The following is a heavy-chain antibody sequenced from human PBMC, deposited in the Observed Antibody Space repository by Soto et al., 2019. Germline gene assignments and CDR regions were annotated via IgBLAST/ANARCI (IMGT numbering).Heavy chain of an antibody. Sequence: QLQLQESGPGLVKPSQTLSLACTVSGGSFSSGGYYWSWIRQLPGKGLEWIGYLYSSGSTYYNPSLKSRFTISLDTSKNQFSLKLSSVTAADTAVYYCARATSFSGHHGYWGQGTLVTVSS. J-gene: IGHJ4*02. CDR3: ARATSFSGHHGY. CDR2: LYSSGST. D-gene: IGHD2-8*02. CDR1: GGSFSSGGYY. V-gene: IGHV4-31*03.